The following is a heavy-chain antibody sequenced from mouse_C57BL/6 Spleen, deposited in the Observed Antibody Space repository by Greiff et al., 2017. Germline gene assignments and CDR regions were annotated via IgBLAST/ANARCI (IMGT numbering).Heavy chain of an antibody. V-gene: IGHV10-1*01. J-gene: IGHJ4*01. Sequence: EVQRVESGGGLVQPKGSLKLSCAASGFSFNTYAMNWVRQAPGKGLEWVARIRSKSNNYATYYADSVKDRFTISRDDSESMLYLQMNNLKTEDTAMYYCVRGAGREAMDYWGQGTSVTVSS. CDR3: VRGAGREAMDY. CDR2: IRSKSNNYAT. D-gene: IGHD3-3*01. CDR1: GFSFNTYA.